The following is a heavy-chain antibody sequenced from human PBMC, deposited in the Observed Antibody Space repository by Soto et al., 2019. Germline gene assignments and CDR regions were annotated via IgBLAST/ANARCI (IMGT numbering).Heavy chain of an antibody. J-gene: IGHJ4*02. CDR1: GFTFSSYC. CDR3: AKNTEGGYDSSGYYYYYFDY. Sequence: QVQLVESGGGVVQPGRSLRLSCAASGFTFSSYCMHWVRQAPGKGLEWVAVISYDGSNKYYADSVKGRFTISRDNSKNTLYLQMNSLRAEDTAVYYCAKNTEGGYDSSGYYYYYFDYWGQGTLVTVSS. D-gene: IGHD3-22*01. CDR2: ISYDGSNK. V-gene: IGHV3-30*18.